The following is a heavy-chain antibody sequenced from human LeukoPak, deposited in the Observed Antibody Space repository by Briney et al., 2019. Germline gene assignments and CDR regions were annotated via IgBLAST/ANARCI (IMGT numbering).Heavy chain of an antibody. CDR2: INHSGST. CDR3: ARGSSPYPRSSSHDY. D-gene: IGHD6-13*01. J-gene: IGHJ4*02. Sequence: KPSETLSLTCAVYGGSFSGYYWSWIRQPPGKGLEWIGEINHSGSTNYNPSLKSRVTISVDTSKNQFSLKLSSVTAADTAVYYCARGSSPYPRSSSHDYWGQGTLVTVSS. V-gene: IGHV4-34*01. CDR1: GGSFSGYY.